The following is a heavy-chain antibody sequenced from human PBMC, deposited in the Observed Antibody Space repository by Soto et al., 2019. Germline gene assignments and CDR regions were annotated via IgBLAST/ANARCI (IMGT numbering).Heavy chain of an antibody. J-gene: IGHJ5*02. V-gene: IGHV3-7*04. CDR3: LRDGGLT. D-gene: IGHD3-16*01. CDR1: GFRFSTYW. CDR2: INQDGSDK. Sequence: GSLRLSCAASGFRFSTYWMSWVRQAPGKGLEWVAHINQDGSDKYYVDSVKGRFTISRDNTKNSLFLQMNSLRAEDTAVYYCLRDGGLTWGQGTLVTVSS.